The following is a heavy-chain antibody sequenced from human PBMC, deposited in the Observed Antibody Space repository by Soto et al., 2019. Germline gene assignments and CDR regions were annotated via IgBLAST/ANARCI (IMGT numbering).Heavy chain of an antibody. CDR1: VGSFSSASYY. J-gene: IGHJ6*02. CDR3: ASLPRYDYYYGMAV. CDR2: IYNIGTT. Sequence: PSGTLSLTCTVSVGSFSSASYYWSWIRQPPGKGLEWIAYIYNIGTTNYNPSLKSRVTISVDTSKNQLSLKLSSVTAADTAVYYCASLPRYDYYYGMAVWGQGTTVTVSS. V-gene: IGHV4-61*01.